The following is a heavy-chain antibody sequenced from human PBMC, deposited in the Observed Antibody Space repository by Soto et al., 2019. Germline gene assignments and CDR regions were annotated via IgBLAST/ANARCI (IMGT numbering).Heavy chain of an antibody. V-gene: IGHV3-33*01. CDR2: IWYDGSNK. D-gene: IGHD6-6*01. CDR1: GFAFSSYG. J-gene: IGHJ5*02. CDR3: ARDRWSVVYSSSSRGNWFDP. Sequence: QVQLVESGGGVVQPGRSLRLSCAACGFAFSSYGMHWIRQAPGKGLEWVAVIWYDGSNKYYADSVKGRFTISRDNSKNTLYLQMNSLRAEDTAVYYCARDRWSVVYSSSSRGNWFDPWGQGTLVTVSS.